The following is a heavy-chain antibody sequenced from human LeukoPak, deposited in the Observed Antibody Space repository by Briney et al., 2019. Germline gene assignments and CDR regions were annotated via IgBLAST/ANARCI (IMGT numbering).Heavy chain of an antibody. CDR1: GFTFSDYY. V-gene: IGHV3-11*04. CDR2: ISSSGSTI. Sequence: GGSLRLSCAASGFTFSDYYMSWIRQAPGKGLEWVSYISSSGSTIYYADSVKGRFTISRDNAKNSLYLQMNSLRAEDTAVYYCARFSYYYDSSGYPNWFDPWGQGTLVTVSS. J-gene: IGHJ5*02. D-gene: IGHD3-22*01. CDR3: ARFSYYYDSSGYPNWFDP.